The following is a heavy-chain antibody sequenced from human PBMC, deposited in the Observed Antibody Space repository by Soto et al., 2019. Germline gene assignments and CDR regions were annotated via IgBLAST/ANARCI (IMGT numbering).Heavy chain of an antibody. J-gene: IGHJ4*02. CDR3: ASGSSASAYIDY. V-gene: IGHV4-61*01. Sequence: QVQLQESGPGLVKPSETLSLTCTVSGGSVSSGSDYWSWIRQPPGRGLEWIGYIYNSGSTDYNTSLKSRVTISVDTSKNQFSPKLTSVTAADTAVYYCASGSSASAYIDYWGQGTQVTVSS. CDR2: IYNSGST. CDR1: GGSVSSGSDY. D-gene: IGHD6-13*01.